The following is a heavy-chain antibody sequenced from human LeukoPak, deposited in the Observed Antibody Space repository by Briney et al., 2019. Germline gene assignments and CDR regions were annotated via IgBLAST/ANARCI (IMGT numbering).Heavy chain of an antibody. V-gene: IGHV4-39*01. CDR2: IYYSGST. Sequence: SETLSLTCTVSGGSISSSSYYWGWIRQPPGKGLEWIGSIYYSGSTYYNPSLKSRVTMSVDTSKNQFSLKLSSVTAADTAVYFCATLIVRRVHWGQGTLVTVSS. CDR1: GGSISSSSYY. CDR3: ATLIVRRVH. J-gene: IGHJ4*02. D-gene: IGHD3-22*01.